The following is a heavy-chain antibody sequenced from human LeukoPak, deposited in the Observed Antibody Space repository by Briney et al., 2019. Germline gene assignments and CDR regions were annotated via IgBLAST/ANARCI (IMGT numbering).Heavy chain of an antibody. Sequence: GGSLRLSCAASGFTFSDYYVSWIRQAPGKGLEWVSYISGSGSTIYYADSVKGRFTISRDNAKNSLYLQMNSLRAEDTAVYYCARDLGGLYSGYDWPYYYYGMDVWGQGTTVTVSS. V-gene: IGHV3-11*01. J-gene: IGHJ6*02. CDR1: GFTFSDYY. CDR3: ARDLGGLYSGYDWPYYYYGMDV. CDR2: ISGSGSTI. D-gene: IGHD5-12*01.